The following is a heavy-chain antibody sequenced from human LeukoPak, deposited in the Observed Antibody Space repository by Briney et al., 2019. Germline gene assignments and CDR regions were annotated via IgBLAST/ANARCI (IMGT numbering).Heavy chain of an antibody. CDR1: GFTFSSYG. J-gene: IGHJ4*02. CDR2: ISGSGGST. D-gene: IGHD3-10*01. Sequence: PWGSLRLSCAASGFTFSSYGMSWVRQDPGKGLECVSAISGSGGSTYYADSVKGRFTISRDNSKNTLYLQMNSLRAEDTAVYYCARGRLLWFGELYDFDYWGQGTLVTVSS. CDR3: ARGRLLWFGELYDFDY. V-gene: IGHV3-23*01.